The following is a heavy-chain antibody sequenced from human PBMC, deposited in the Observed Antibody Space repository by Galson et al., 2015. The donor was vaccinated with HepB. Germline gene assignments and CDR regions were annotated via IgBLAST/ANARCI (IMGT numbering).Heavy chain of an antibody. D-gene: IGHD3-3*01. V-gene: IGHV3-23*01. CDR2: ISGSGGST. Sequence: SLRLSCAASGFTFSSYAMSWVRQAPGKGLEWVSAISGSGGSTYYADSVKGRFTISRDNSKNTLYLQMNSLRAEDTAVYYCAKVIAKALRFLEWLPGDDWGQGTLVTVSS. CDR3: AKVIAKALRFLEWLPGDD. J-gene: IGHJ4*02. CDR1: GFTFSSYA.